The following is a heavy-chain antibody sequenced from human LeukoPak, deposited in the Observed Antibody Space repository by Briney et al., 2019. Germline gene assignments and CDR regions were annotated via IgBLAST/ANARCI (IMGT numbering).Heavy chain of an antibody. D-gene: IGHD6-19*01. CDR2: IYTSGST. CDR1: GGSISSYY. Sequence: PSETLSLTCTVSGGSISSYYWSWIRQPPGKGLEWIGYIYTSGSTNYNPSLKSRVTISVDTSKNQFSLKLSSVTAADTAMYYCARHARRVAGTDWFDPWGQGTLVTVSS. J-gene: IGHJ5*02. CDR3: ARHARRVAGTDWFDP. V-gene: IGHV4-4*09.